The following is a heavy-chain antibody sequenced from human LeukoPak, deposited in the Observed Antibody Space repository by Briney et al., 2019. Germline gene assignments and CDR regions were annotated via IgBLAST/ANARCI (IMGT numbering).Heavy chain of an antibody. CDR1: GGSFSGYY. J-gene: IGHJ4*02. CDR2: INHSGST. V-gene: IGHV4-34*01. Sequence: SETLSLTCAVYGGSFSGYYWSWIRQPPGKGLEWIGEINHSGSTNYNPSLKSRVTISVDTSKNQFSLKLSSVTAADTAVYYCARGVSLSNFDYGGQGTLVTVS. D-gene: IGHD2-21*01. CDR3: ARGVSLSNFDY.